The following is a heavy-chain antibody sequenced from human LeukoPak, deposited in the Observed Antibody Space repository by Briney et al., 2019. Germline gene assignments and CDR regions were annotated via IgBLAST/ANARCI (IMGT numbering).Heavy chain of an antibody. Sequence: GGSLRLSCAASGFTFDYSAMTWVRQAPEKGLEWVSTINTGDITFYANSVKGRFTISRDNSKNALFLQMNSLRAEDTAVYYCARDHNDYRFSGDALKIWGQGTRVTVSS. V-gene: IGHV3-23*01. D-gene: IGHD4-11*01. CDR1: GFTFDYSA. J-gene: IGHJ3*02. CDR2: INTGDIT. CDR3: ARDHNDYRFSGDALKI.